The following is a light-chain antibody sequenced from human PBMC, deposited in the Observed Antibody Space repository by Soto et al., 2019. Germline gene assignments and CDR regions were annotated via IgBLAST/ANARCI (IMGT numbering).Light chain of an antibody. J-gene: IGKJ1*01. CDR1: QSVSISY. CDR3: HQRQSWPRT. CDR2: GAS. V-gene: IGKV3-20*01. Sequence: EIVLTQSPGTLSLSPGERATLSCRASQSVSISYLAWYQQRPGQAPRLVIYGASGRAAGIPARFSASGSGTDCTRTISDVQPEDFAPYYCHQRQSWPRTFGQGTQVDIK.